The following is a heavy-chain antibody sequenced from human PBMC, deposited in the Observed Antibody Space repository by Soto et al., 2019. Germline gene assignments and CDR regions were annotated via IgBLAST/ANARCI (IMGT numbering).Heavy chain of an antibody. CDR3: AGDSSSGYYHNWFDP. CDR1: GFTFSDYY. D-gene: IGHD3-22*01. V-gene: IGHV3-11*06. J-gene: IGHJ5*02. CDR2: ISSSSSYT. Sequence: PGGSLRLSCAASGFTFSDYYMSWIRQAPGKGLERVPYISSSSSYTNYADSGKGRFTISRDNAKNSLYLQMNSLRAEETAVYYCAGDSSSGYYHNWFDPWGQGTLVTVSS.